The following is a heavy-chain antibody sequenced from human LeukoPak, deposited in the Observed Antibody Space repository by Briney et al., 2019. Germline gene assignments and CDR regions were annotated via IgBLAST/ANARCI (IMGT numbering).Heavy chain of an antibody. J-gene: IGHJ4*02. V-gene: IGHV3-30*03. CDR2: LSSDGADK. Sequence: GRSLRLSCAASGFTFSNYGMHWVRQAPGKGLEWVAVLSSDGADKHYADSVKGRFTISRDNSKNTLYLQMNSLRGEDTAVYYCARDLSGTADYYFEYWGQGTLVTVSS. CDR1: GFTFSNYG. D-gene: IGHD2-21*02. CDR3: ARDLSGTADYYFEY.